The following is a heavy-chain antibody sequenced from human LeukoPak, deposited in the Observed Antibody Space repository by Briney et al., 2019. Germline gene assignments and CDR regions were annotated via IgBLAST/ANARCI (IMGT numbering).Heavy chain of an antibody. CDR3: ARDQGTSYYYYYYYYMDV. J-gene: IGHJ6*03. CDR2: IKQDGSEK. D-gene: IGHD2-2*01. Sequence: GGSLRLSCAASGFTFSSYWMSWVRQAPGKGLEWVANIKQDGSEKYYVDSVKGRFTISRDNAKNSLYLQMNSLRAEDTAVYYCARDQGTSYYYYYYYYMDVWGKGTTVTVSS. CDR1: GFTFSSYW. V-gene: IGHV3-7*01.